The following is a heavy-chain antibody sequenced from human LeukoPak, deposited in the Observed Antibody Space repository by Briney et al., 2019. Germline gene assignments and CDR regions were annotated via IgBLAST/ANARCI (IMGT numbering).Heavy chain of an antibody. J-gene: IGHJ4*02. D-gene: IGHD6-13*01. CDR3: ARMHYSSSWSFDY. Sequence: SGGSLRLSCAASGFTSSSYAMHWVRQAPGKGLEWVAVISYDGSSKYYADSVKGRFTISRDNSKNTLYLQMNSLRAEDTAVYYCARMHYSSSWSFDYWGQGTLVTVSS. CDR2: ISYDGSSK. CDR1: GFTSSSYA. V-gene: IGHV3-30-3*01.